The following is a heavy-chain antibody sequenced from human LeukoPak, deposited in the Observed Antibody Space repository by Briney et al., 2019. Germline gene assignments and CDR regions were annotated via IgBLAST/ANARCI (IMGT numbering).Heavy chain of an antibody. J-gene: IGHJ5*02. V-gene: IGHV4-4*07. CDR3: ARRYCSSTSCWWDWFDP. Sequence: SETLSLTCTVSGGSISSYYWSWIRQPAGKGLEWIGRSYTSGSTNYNPSLKSRVTMSVDTSKNQFSLKLSSVTAADTAVYYCARRYCSSTSCWWDWFDPWGQGTLVTVSS. D-gene: IGHD2-2*01. CDR2: SYTSGST. CDR1: GGSISSYY.